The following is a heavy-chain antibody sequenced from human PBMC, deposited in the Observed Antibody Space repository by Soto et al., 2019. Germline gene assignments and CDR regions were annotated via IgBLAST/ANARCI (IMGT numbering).Heavy chain of an antibody. CDR2: IWFDGSNK. D-gene: IGHD3-10*01. CDR3: ARDPSHGSGSYLDN. Sequence: QVQLVESGGGVVQPGRSLRLSCAASGFTFSDYGMHWVRQAPGKGLEWVAVIWFDGSNKYYADSVKGRFTLSRDNSKNTLYLQMNGLRAEDTGVFYCARDPSHGSGSYLDNWGQGTLVTVSS. CDR1: GFTFSDYG. J-gene: IGHJ4*02. V-gene: IGHV3-33*01.